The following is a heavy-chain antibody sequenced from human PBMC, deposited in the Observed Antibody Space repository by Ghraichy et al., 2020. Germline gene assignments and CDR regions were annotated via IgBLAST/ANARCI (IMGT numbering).Heavy chain of an antibody. D-gene: IGHD4-23*01. CDR2: IYYSGST. V-gene: IGHV4-39*01. CDR1: GGSISSSSYY. CDR3: ARHAVVRDFDY. J-gene: IGHJ4*02. Sequence: SETLSLTCTVPGGSISSSSYYWGWIRQPPGKGLEWIGSIYYSGSTYYNPSLKSRVTISVDTSKNQFSLKLSSVTAADTAVYYCARHAVVRDFDYWGQGTLVTVSS.